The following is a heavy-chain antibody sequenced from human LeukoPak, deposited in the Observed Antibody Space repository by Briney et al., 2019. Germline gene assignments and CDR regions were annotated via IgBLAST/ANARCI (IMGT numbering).Heavy chain of an antibody. CDR1: GGSFSGYY. CDR3: ARGRLVYGGPDY. J-gene: IGHJ4*02. CDR2: INHSGST. V-gene: IGHV4-34*01. Sequence: SETLSLTCAVYGGSFSGYYWSWIRQPPGKGLEWIGEINHSGSTNYNPSLKSRVTISVDTPKNQFSLKLSSVTAADTAVYYCARGRLVYGGPDYWGQGTLVTVSS. D-gene: IGHD4-23*01.